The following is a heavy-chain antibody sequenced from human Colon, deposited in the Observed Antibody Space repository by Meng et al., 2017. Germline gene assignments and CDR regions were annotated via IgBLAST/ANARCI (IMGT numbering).Heavy chain of an antibody. CDR3: ARGLGGYENDY. D-gene: IGHD5-12*01. J-gene: IGHJ4*01. CDR2: TYYRSQWYS. V-gene: IGHV6-1*01. CDR1: GDSVSSNRAV. Sequence: HPKQSGPGLVKPSQTLSLTCAISGDSVSSNRAVWNWIRQSPSRGLEWLGRTYYRSQWYSDYAPSVQGRITVNPDTSKNEFSLQLNSVTSDDTAVYYCARGLGGYENDYWGQGRLVTVSS.